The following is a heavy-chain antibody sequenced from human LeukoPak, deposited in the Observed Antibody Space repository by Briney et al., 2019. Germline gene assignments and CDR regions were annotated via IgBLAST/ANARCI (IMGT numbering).Heavy chain of an antibody. V-gene: IGHV3-23*01. CDR1: RFTFGICG. CDR2: ISDGGGSR. D-gene: IGHD3-3*01. CDR3: ARDRNTDFWSGYYTNYFDY. Sequence: GGSLRLSCAASRFTFGICGMSWVRQAPGKGLEWVSGISDGGGSRNYADSVKGRLTISRDTSKKTLNLQLNSLRAEDTAVYYCARDRNTDFWSGYYTNYFDYWGQGTLVTVSS. J-gene: IGHJ4*02.